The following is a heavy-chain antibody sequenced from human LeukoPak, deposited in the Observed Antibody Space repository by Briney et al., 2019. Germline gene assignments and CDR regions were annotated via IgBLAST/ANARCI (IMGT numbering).Heavy chain of an antibody. CDR2: INTNTGNP. D-gene: IGHD3-22*01. V-gene: IGHV7-4-1*02. Sequence: GASVKVSCKASGYTFTSYSMNWVRQAPAQGLEWMGWINTNTGNPTYAHGFTGRFVFSLDTSVSTAYLQISSLKAEDTAVYYCARDLTMTVVAIGYWGQGTLVTVSS. CDR3: ARDLTMTVVAIGY. J-gene: IGHJ4*02. CDR1: GYTFTSYS.